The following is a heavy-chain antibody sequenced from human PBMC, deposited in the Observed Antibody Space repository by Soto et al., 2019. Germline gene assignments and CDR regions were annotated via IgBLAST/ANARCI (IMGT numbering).Heavy chain of an antibody. V-gene: IGHV4-59*01. CDR2: ISDSGST. CDR1: GAAISDCY. D-gene: IGHD5-18*01. CDR3: ARGGDIQLWLAFDY. J-gene: IGHJ4*02. Sequence: KPSETLSLTCSVSGAAISDCYWSWIRQPPGKGLEWIGYISDSGSTNYNPSLRSRATMSLATSNNQFSLQLTSVTAADTAVYYCARGGDIQLWLAFDYWGQGAPVTVSS.